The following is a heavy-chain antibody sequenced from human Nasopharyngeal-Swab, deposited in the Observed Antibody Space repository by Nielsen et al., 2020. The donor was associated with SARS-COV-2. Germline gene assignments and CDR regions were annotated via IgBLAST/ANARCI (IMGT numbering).Heavy chain of an antibody. D-gene: IGHD2-21*01. J-gene: IGHJ4*02. V-gene: IGHV1-46*01. Sequence: ASVPVSCQASRYTFPNYFMHWLRQAPGQGLEWVGIMNPSGGTTSYAQKFQGRVIMTRDASTRTVYMELSSLRSEDTAVYYCARAGRGCGGFDYWGQGSLVTVSS. CDR1: RYTFPNYF. CDR3: ARAGRGCGGFDY. CDR2: MNPSGGTT.